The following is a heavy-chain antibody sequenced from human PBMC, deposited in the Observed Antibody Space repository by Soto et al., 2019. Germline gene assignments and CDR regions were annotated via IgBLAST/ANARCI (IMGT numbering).Heavy chain of an antibody. J-gene: IGHJ4*02. D-gene: IGHD6-6*01. CDR2: MNPNSGNT. V-gene: IGHV1-8*01. Sequence: ASVKVSCKASGYTFASYDIKWVRQATGQGLEWMGWMNPNSGNTGYAQKFQGRVTTTRNTSISTAYMELSSLRSEDTAVYYCAQGRRVYSSSLSGFDYWGQGTLLTVSS. CDR3: AQGRRVYSSSLSGFDY. CDR1: GYTFASYD.